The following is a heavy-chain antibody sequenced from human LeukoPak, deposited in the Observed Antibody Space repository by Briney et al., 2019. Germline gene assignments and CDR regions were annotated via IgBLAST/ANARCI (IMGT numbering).Heavy chain of an antibody. CDR1: GYTLTELS. D-gene: IGHD3-9*01. CDR3: ATATQLRYFDWYTPY. J-gene: IGHJ4*02. Sequence: GASVKVSCKVSGYTLTELSMHWVRQAPGKELEWMGGFDPEDGETIYAQKFQGRVTMTEDTSTDTAYMELSSLRSEDTAVYYCATATQLRYFDWYTPYWGQGTLVTVSS. V-gene: IGHV1-24*01. CDR2: FDPEDGET.